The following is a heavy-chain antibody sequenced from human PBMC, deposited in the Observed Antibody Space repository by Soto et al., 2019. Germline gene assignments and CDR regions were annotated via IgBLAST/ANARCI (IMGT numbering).Heavy chain of an antibody. CDR2: IKQDGSEK. CDR1: GFTFSSYG. Sequence: PXVSLRLSCAASGFTFSSYGMSWVRQAPGKGLEWVANIKQDGSEKYYVDSVKGRFTISRDNAKNSLYLQMNSLRAEDTAVYYCARVSYDFWSGYQGYYYYGMDVWGQGTTVTVSS. V-gene: IGHV3-7*03. D-gene: IGHD3-3*01. CDR3: ARVSYDFWSGYQGYYYYGMDV. J-gene: IGHJ6*02.